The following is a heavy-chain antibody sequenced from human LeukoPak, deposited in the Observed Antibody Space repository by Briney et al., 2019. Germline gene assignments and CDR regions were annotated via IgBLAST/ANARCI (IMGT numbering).Heavy chain of an antibody. V-gene: IGHV3-20*04. CDR2: INWNGGST. D-gene: IGHD6-13*01. CDR3: ARGAAAGYYYYYYMDV. CDR1: GFTFDDYG. Sequence: GGSLRLSCAASGFTFDDYGMSWVRQAPGKGLEWVSGINWNGGSTGYADSVKGRFTISRDNAKNSLYLQMNSLRAEDTALYYCARGAAAGYYYYYYMDVWGKGTTVTVSS. J-gene: IGHJ6*03.